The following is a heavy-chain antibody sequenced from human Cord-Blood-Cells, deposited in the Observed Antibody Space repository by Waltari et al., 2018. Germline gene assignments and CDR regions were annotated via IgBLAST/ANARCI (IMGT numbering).Heavy chain of an antibody. CDR3: ARGRLQGGGSYWYFDL. V-gene: IGHV1-8*03. CDR1: GYTSTSYD. D-gene: IGHD3-16*01. CDR2: MNPNSGNT. J-gene: IGHJ2*01. Sequence: QVQLVQSGAEVKKPGASVQDSCKASGYTSTSYDINRVRQSTGQGLEWMGWMNPNSGNTGYAQKFQGRVTITRNTSISTAYMELSSLRSEDTAVYYCARGRLQGGGSYWYFDLWGRGTLVTVSS.